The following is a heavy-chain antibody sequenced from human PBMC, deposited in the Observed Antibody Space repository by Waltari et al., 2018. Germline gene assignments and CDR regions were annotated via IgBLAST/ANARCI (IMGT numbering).Heavy chain of an antibody. Sequence: QVQLQESGPGLVKPSQTLSLTCTVSGGSIRRGGYSWSWIRQHPGKGLEWIGYIYYSGSTYYNPSLKSRVTISVDTSKNQFSLKLSSVTAADTAMYYCARDPSYGYFDYWGQGTLVTVSS. CDR3: ARDPSYGYFDY. D-gene: IGHD5-18*01. CDR2: IYYSGST. V-gene: IGHV4-31*03. CDR1: GGSIRRGGYS. J-gene: IGHJ4*02.